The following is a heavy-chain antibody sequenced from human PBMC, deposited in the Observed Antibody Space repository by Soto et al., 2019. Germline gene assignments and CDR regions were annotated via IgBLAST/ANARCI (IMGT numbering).Heavy chain of an antibody. J-gene: IGHJ4*02. Sequence: QITLKESGPTLVKPTQTLTLTCTFSGFSLSTTGVAVGWIRQPPGKALEWLALIYWNDDKRYSPSLKSRLTITTDTSKNQVVLTMTNMDPVDTATYYCAHSASVPCCYYFDYWGQGTLVTVSS. D-gene: IGHD1-26*01. CDR1: GFSLSTTGVA. CDR3: AHSASVPCCYYFDY. CDR2: IYWNDDK. V-gene: IGHV2-5*01.